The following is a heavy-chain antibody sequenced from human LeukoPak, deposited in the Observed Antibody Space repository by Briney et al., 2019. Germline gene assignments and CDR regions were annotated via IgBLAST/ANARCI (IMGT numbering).Heavy chain of an antibody. CDR1: GGTFTSYA. Sequence: SEKVSCKASGGTFTSYAISWVRQAPGQGLEWMGGIIPIFGTANYAQKLQGRVTITADKSTSTTYVELSSLRSYDTAEYFCTLRFHHWGQGTLVTVSS. CDR3: TLRFHH. V-gene: IGHV1-69*06. CDR2: IIPIFGTA. J-gene: IGHJ5*02.